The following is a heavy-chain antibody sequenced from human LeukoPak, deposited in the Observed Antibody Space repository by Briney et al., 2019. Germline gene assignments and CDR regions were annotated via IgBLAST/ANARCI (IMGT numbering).Heavy chain of an antibody. CDR3: TRDQTPYY. CDR2: IRSKAYGGTT. J-gene: IGHJ4*02. CDR1: GFTFGDYA. V-gene: IGHV3-49*04. Sequence: GGSLRLSCTASGFTFGDYAMTWVRQAPGKGLEWVGFIRSKAYGGTTEYAASVRGRFTISRDDSKSITYLQMNSLKTEDTAVYYCTRDQTPYYWGQGTLVTVSS.